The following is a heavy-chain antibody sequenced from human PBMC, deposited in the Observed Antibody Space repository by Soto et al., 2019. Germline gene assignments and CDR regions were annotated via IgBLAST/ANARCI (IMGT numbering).Heavy chain of an antibody. V-gene: IGHV1-58*02. CDR2: IVVGSGNT. D-gene: IGHD3-16*02. CDR1: GFTFTSSA. J-gene: IGHJ4*01. CDR3: AKASAVITSRFFDY. Sequence: SVKVSCKASGFTFTSSAMQWVRQARGQRLEWIGWIVVGSGNTNYAQKFQERVTITRDMSTSTAYMELNNLRTEDSAVYYCAKASAVITSRFFDYWGHGTLVTVSS.